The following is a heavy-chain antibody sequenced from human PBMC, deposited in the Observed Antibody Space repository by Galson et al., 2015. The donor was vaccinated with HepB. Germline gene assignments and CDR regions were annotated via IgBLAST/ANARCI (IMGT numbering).Heavy chain of an antibody. CDR1: GFTFSSYA. CDR2: ISYDGSNK. J-gene: IGHJ4*02. Sequence: SLRLSCAASGFTFSSYAMHWVRQAPGKGLEWVAVISYDGSNKYYADSVKGRFTISRDNSKNTLYLQMNSLRAEDTAVYHCAREASIPSFLWSTFGYFDYWGQGTLVTVSS. D-gene: IGHD3-3*01. CDR3: AREASIPSFLWSTFGYFDY. V-gene: IGHV3-30-3*01.